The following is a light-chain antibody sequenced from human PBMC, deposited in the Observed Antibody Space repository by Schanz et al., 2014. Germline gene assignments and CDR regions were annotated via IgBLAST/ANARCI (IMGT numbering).Light chain of an antibody. CDR1: SSNIGRNY. CDR2: DNN. J-gene: IGLJ3*02. Sequence: QSVLTQPPSASGTPGQRVTISCSGSSSNIGRNYVYWYQQLPGTAPKLLIYDNNQRPSGVPDRFSGSKSGTSASLAISGLQYEDEADYYCAAWDDSLKGPVFGGGTKLTVL. CDR3: AAWDDSLKGPV. V-gene: IGLV1-44*01.